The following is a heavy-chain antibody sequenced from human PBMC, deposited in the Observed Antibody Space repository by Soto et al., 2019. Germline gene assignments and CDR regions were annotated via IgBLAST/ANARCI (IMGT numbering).Heavy chain of an antibody. D-gene: IGHD5-18*01. CDR2: INPNSGGT. V-gene: IGHV1-2*02. CDR3: ARQDRGYSYGHTRTYSYYGMDV. Sequence: QVQLVQSGAEVKKPGASVKVSCKASGYTFTGYYMHWVRQAPGQGLEWMGWINPNSGGTNYAQKFQGKVTMTRDTSISTAYMELGRLRSDDTAVYYCARQDRGYSYGHTRTYSYYGMDVWGQGTTVTVSS. J-gene: IGHJ6*02. CDR1: GYTFTGYY.